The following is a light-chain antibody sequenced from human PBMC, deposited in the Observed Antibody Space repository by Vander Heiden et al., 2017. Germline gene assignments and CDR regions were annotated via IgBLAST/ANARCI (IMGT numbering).Light chain of an antibody. Sequence: IQMTHPPSTLSASVGDRVTITCRASQSISSWLAWYQQKPGKAPKLLIYKASSLESGVPSRFSGSGSGTEFTLTISSLQPDDFATYYCQQYNSYSWTFGQGTKVEIK. CDR1: QSISSW. V-gene: IGKV1-5*03. CDR2: KAS. CDR3: QQYNSYSWT. J-gene: IGKJ1*01.